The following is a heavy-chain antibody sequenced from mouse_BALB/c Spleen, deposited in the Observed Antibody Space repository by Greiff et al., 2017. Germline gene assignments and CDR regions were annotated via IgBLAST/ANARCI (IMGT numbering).Heavy chain of an antibody. CDR1: GYTFSSYW. J-gene: IGHJ4*01. Sequence: QVQLQQSGAELMKPGASVKISCKATGYTFSSYWIEWVKQRPGHGLEWIGEILPGSGSTNYNEKFKGKATFTADTSSNTAYMQLSSLTSEDSAVYYCARQLWSYAMDYWGQGTSVTVSS. D-gene: IGHD1-1*02. CDR2: ILPGSGST. CDR3: ARQLWSYAMDY. V-gene: IGHV1-9*01.